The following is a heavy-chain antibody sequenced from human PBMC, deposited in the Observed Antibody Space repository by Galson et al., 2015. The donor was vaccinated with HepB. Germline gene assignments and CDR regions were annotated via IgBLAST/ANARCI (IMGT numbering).Heavy chain of an antibody. D-gene: IGHD6-13*01. CDR1: GFFASSNY. CDR2: IFANATT. J-gene: IGHJ3*02. CDR3: VRGALYISRFPGAFDI. Sequence: SLRLSCAASGFFASSNYMIWVRQAPGKGLEWVSLIFANATTYSAESPKGRFTISRDTAKNTLYLQMSNLRVEDTAVYYCVRGALYISRFPGAFDIWGQGTLVTVS. V-gene: IGHV3-53*01.